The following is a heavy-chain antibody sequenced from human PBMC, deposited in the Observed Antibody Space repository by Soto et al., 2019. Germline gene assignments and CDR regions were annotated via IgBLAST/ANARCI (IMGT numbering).Heavy chain of an antibody. CDR3: ARVRGGSYRYRSNYYYYMDV. CDR1: GGSFSGYY. V-gene: IGHV4-34*01. Sequence: SETLSLTCAVYGGSFSGYYWSWIRQPPGKGLEWIGEINHSGSTNYNPSLKSRVTISVDTSKNQFSLKLSSVTAADTAVYYCARVRGGSYRYRSNYYYYMDVWGKGTTVTVS. D-gene: IGHD3-16*02. CDR2: INHSGST. J-gene: IGHJ6*03.